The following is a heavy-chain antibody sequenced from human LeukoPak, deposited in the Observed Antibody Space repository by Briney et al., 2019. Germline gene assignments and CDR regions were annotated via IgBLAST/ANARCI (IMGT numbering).Heavy chain of an antibody. CDR3: AAGGDTAKGGKY. CDR1: GASISGTDYY. J-gene: IGHJ4*02. Sequence: PSETLSLTCTVSGASISGTDYYWTWPRHHPGEGLEWLGFIHFSGTIYYYPSLRSRLIISADTAKNQMSLKLSSMTAADTAVYYCAAGGDTAKGGKYWGQGTQVTVSS. D-gene: IGHD5-18*01. V-gene: IGHV4-31*03. CDR2: IHFSGTI.